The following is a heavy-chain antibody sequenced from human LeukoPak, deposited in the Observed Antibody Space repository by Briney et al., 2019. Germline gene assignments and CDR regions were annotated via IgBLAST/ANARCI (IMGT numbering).Heavy chain of an antibody. CDR3: ARGTVFGVATNWFDP. D-gene: IGHD3-3*01. V-gene: IGHV4-59*01. CDR2: MYYSGST. J-gene: IGHJ5*02. CDR1: GGSISSYY. Sequence: PSETLSLTCTVSGGSISSYYWSWIRQPPGKGLEWIGDMYYSGSTNYNPSLKSRVIISVDTSKNQFSLKLSSVTTADTAVYYCARGTVFGVATNWFDPWGQGTLVTVSS.